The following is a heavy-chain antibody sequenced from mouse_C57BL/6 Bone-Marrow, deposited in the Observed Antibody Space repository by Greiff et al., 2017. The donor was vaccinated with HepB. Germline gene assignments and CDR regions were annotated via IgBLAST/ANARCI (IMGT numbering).Heavy chain of an antibody. CDR2: IYPGSGNT. CDR3: ARFSRSYYAMDY. Sequence: QVQLQQSGPELVKPGASVKISCKASGYSFTSYYIHWVKQRPGQGLEWIGWIYPGSGNTKYNEKFKGKATLTADTSSSTAYMQLSSLTSEDSAVYYCARFSRSYYAMDYWGQGTSVTVSS. V-gene: IGHV1-66*01. CDR1: GYSFTSYY. J-gene: IGHJ4*01.